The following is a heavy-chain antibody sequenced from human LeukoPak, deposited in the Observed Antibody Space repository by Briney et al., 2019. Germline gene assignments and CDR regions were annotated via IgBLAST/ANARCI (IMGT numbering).Heavy chain of an antibody. CDR2: IYTSGTT. D-gene: IGHD6-19*01. Sequence: SETLSLTCTVSDVSISTYYWNWIRQLAGKGLEWIGRIYTSGTTNYSPSLKSRITMSVGTSKNQFSLNLSSVTAADTAVYYCARARSPNIAVAGACFDYWGQGILVTVSS. V-gene: IGHV4-4*07. CDR1: DVSISTYY. J-gene: IGHJ4*02. CDR3: ARARSPNIAVAGACFDY.